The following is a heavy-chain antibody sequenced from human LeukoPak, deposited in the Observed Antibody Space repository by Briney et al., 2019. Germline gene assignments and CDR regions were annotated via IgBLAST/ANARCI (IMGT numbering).Heavy chain of an antibody. CDR2: ISGSSSTI. CDR3: AREPHSYYYDTTVPA. J-gene: IGHJ4*02. Sequence: PGGSLRLSCAASGFTFSTYSMNWVRQAPGKGLEWVSYISGSSSTIYYADSVKGRFTISRDNAKNSLYLQMNSLRAEDTALYYCAREPHSYYYDTTVPAGGQGTLVTVSS. V-gene: IGHV3-48*04. CDR1: GFTFSTYS. D-gene: IGHD3-22*01.